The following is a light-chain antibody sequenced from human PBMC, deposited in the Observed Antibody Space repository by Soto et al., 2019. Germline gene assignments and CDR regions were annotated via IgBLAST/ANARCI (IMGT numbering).Light chain of an antibody. Sequence: AIQMTQSPSSLSASVGDRGTITCRASQGFRNDLGWYQQKPGKAPKLLIYAASSLQSGVPSTFSGSGSGTHFTFTISSLQPEDFATYYCQPYDYLPITCGQGTRLEI. J-gene: IGKJ5*01. CDR3: QPYDYLPIT. CDR1: QGFRND. V-gene: IGKV1-6*01. CDR2: AAS.